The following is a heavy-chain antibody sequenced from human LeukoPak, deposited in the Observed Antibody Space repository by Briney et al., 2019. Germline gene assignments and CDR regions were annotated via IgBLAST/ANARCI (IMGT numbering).Heavy chain of an antibody. Sequence: ASETLSLTCTVSGYSISSGYYWGWIRQPPGQGLEWIGSIYHSGSTYYNPSLKSRVTISVDMSKNQFSLKLSSVTAADTAVYYCARPHYDILTGYLNWFDPWGQGTLVTVSS. CDR1: GYSISSGYY. V-gene: IGHV4-38-2*02. J-gene: IGHJ5*02. D-gene: IGHD3-9*01. CDR2: IYHSGST. CDR3: ARPHYDILTGYLNWFDP.